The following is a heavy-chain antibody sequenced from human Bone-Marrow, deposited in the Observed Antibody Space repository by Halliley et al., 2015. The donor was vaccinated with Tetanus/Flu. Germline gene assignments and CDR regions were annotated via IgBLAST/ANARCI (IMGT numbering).Heavy chain of an antibody. D-gene: IGHD5-18*01. V-gene: IGHV4-61*01. Sequence: TLSLTCSVSGASVWSDSSFWTWIRQAPGKGLEWIGYIYYSGSASYNPSLKGRVTISADTSKNQLSLKLTSVTAADTAVYFCARGYGPLDHWGQGTLVTVSS. J-gene: IGHJ4*02. CDR3: ARGYGPLDH. CDR2: IYYSGSA. CDR1: GASVWSDSSF.